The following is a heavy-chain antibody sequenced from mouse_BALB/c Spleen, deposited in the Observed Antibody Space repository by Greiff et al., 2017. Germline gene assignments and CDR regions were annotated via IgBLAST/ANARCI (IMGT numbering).Heavy chain of an antibody. CDR1: GFTFSDYY. D-gene: IGHD2-2*01. CDR2: ISDGGSYT. CDR3: AREGGNDVAY. J-gene: IGHJ3*01. V-gene: IGHV5-4*02. Sequence: EVHLVESGGGLVKPGGSLKLSCAASGFTFSDYYMYWVRQTPEKRLEWVATISDGGSYTYYPDSVTGRFTISRDNAKNNLYLQMSSLKSEDTAMYYCAREGGNDVAYWGQGTLVTVSA.